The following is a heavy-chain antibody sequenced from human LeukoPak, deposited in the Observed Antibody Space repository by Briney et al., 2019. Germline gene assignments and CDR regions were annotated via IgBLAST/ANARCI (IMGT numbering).Heavy chain of an antibody. J-gene: IGHJ4*02. V-gene: IGHV3-30*19. CDR1: GFTFSSYG. CDR2: ISYDGSNK. CDR3: ARDPKDSGSYLDY. D-gene: IGHD1-26*01. Sequence: GGSLRLSCAASGFTFSSYGIHWVRQAPGKGLEWVAVISYDGSNKYYADSVKGRFTISRDNSKNTLYLQMNSLRAEDTAVYYCARDPKDSGSYLDYWGQGTLVTVSS.